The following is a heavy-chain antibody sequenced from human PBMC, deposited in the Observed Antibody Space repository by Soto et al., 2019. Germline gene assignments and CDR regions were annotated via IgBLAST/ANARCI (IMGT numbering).Heavy chain of an antibody. V-gene: IGHV4-30-2*01. CDR1: GGSVSSSNYS. CDR2: IYHSGST. CDR3: ARGQRREAWFDP. Sequence: QLQLQESGSGLVKPSQTLSLTCTVSGGSVSSSNYSWSWIRQPPGKGLEWIGYIYHSGSTFYNPSLKSRVTVSTDRSRNQFSLKLSSVTAAAPAVYYCARGQRREAWFDPWGQGTLVTVSS. D-gene: IGHD1-26*01. J-gene: IGHJ5*02.